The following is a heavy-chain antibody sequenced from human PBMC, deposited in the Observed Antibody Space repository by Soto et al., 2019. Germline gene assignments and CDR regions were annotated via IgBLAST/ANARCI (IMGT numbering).Heavy chain of an antibody. CDR1: GFVFRNYA. D-gene: IGHD4-17*01. CDR3: ARNDYGTYYFDY. CDR2: ISYDGSNA. V-gene: IGHV3-30-3*01. J-gene: IGHJ4*02. Sequence: GGSLRLSCAASGFVFRNYAMHWVRQPPGKGLEWVAVISYDGSNADYADSVKGRFTISRDNSKNTLYLQMHSLTTEDTAVYYCARNDYGTYYFDYWGQGVLVTVSS.